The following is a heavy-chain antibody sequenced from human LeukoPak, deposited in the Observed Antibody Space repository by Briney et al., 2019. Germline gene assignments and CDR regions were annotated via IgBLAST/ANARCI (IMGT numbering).Heavy chain of an antibody. J-gene: IGHJ4*02. CDR2: ISSSGSTI. CDR1: GFTFSDYY. Sequence: GGSLRLSCAASGFTFSDYYMSWIRQAPGKGLEWVSYISSSGSTIYYADSVKGRFTISRDNAKNSLYLQMNSIRAEDTAVYYCARAPAPRYYYDSSGYYDDYWGQGTLVTVSS. CDR3: ARAPAPRYYYDSSGYYDDY. D-gene: IGHD3-22*01. V-gene: IGHV3-11*01.